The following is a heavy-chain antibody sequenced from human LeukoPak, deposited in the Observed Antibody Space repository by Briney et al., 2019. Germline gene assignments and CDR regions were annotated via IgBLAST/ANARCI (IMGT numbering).Heavy chain of an antibody. J-gene: IGHJ5*02. Sequence: GGSLRLPCAASGFTFDDYGMSWVRQAPGKGLEWVSGINWNGGSTGYADSVKGRFTISRDNAKNSLYLQMNSLRAEDTALYYCARQVVPAADLPPPFDPWGQGTLVTVSS. CDR2: INWNGGST. D-gene: IGHD2-2*01. V-gene: IGHV3-20*04. CDR3: ARQVVPAADLPPPFDP. CDR1: GFTFDDYG.